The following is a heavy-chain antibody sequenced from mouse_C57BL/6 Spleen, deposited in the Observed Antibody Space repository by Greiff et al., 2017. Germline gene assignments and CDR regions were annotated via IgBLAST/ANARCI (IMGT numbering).Heavy chain of an antibody. CDR2: ISDGGSYT. D-gene: IGHD1-1*01. Sequence: SLEWVATISDGGSYTYYPDNVKGRFTISRDNAKNNLYLQMSHLKSEDTAMYYCARAVAAHWYFDVWGTGTTVTVSS. CDR3: ARAVAAHWYFDV. J-gene: IGHJ1*03. V-gene: IGHV5-4*01.